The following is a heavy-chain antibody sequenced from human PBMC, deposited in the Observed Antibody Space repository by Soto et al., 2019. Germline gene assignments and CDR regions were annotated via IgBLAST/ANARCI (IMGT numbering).Heavy chain of an antibody. Sequence: WWSLRLSCAASVFTFRRYAVTWFRQAPGKGLEWVSTIRSSGGSTYYADSVKGRVTISRDNSKNMLFMQMNSLRAEDTAVYYCAKVFYDSTGYLFDALDVWGQGTMVTVSS. CDR3: AKVFYDSTGYLFDALDV. V-gene: IGHV3-23*01. J-gene: IGHJ3*01. CDR2: IRSSGGST. D-gene: IGHD3-22*01. CDR1: VFTFRRYA.